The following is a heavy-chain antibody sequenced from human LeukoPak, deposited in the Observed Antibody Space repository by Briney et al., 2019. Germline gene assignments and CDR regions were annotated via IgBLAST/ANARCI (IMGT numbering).Heavy chain of an antibody. Sequence: GGSLRLSCAASGFTLSTYALSWVRQAPGKGLEWVSAISGSGTTIYYADSVKGRFTISRDNSKNTLYLQMNSLRAEDTAVYYCANLYDSVGYYIAWGEGALVTVSS. CDR3: ANLYDSVGYYIA. J-gene: IGHJ5*02. CDR1: GFTLSTYA. V-gene: IGHV3-23*01. D-gene: IGHD3-22*01. CDR2: ISGSGTTI.